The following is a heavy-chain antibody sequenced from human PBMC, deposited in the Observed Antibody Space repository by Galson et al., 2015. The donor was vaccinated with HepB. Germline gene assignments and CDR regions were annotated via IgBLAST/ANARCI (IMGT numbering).Heavy chain of an antibody. CDR2: IYYSGST. J-gene: IGHJ6*03. D-gene: IGHD1-26*01. Sequence: LSLTCTVSGGSVRSNTYYWGWIRQPPGKGLGWIGGIYYSGSTYYNPPLKSRFAISVDTPKNQFSLKLTSVTAADTAVYYCAGSGSFGYYYMDVWGKGTTVTVSS. V-gene: IGHV4-39*01. CDR1: GGSVRSNTYY. CDR3: AGSGSFGYYYMDV.